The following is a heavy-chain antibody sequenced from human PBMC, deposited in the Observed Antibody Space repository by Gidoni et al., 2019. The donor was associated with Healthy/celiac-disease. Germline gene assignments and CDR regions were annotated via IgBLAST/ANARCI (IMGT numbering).Heavy chain of an antibody. V-gene: IGHV3-30*01. CDR1: GFTFSSYA. D-gene: IGHD1-7*01. CDR3: ARGNWLELLVGYFDY. CDR2: ISYDGSNK. Sequence: QVQLVESGGGVVQPGRSLRLSCAASGFTFSSYAMHWVRQAPGKGLEWVAVISYDGSNKYYADSVKGRFTISRDNSKNTLYLQMNSLRAEDTAVYYCARGNWLELLVGYFDYWGQGTLVTVSS. J-gene: IGHJ4*02.